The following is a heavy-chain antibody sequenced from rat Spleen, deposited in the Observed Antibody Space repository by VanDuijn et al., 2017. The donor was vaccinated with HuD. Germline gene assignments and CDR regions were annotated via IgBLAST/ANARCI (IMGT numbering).Heavy chain of an antibody. J-gene: IGHJ2*01. CDR1: GYSITSSYR. CDR3: ASRDY. Sequence: EVHLQESGPGLVKPSQSLSLTCSVTGYSITSSYRWNWIRRFPGNKLEWMGYVNSAGSTTYNPSLNSRISITIDTSKNQFFLQWNSVHPEDTATYYWASRDYWGQGVMVTVSS. V-gene: IGHV3-3*01. CDR2: VNSAGST.